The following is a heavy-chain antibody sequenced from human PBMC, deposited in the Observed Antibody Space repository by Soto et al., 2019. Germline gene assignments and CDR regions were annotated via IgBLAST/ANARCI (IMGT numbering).Heavy chain of an antibody. CDR1: GFTFTGTD. CDR3: AARPLLPGAP. D-gene: IGHD3-22*01. Sequence: EVQLVESGGGLIQPGGSRSPSCAASGFTFTGTDMNWVRQAPGKGLEWVSLLYSSGRPYYADSVKGRFTISRDNSNNTLYLQMSSLRAEDTAVYYCAARPLLPGAPWGQGTMVTVSS. CDR2: LYSSGRP. J-gene: IGHJ3*01. V-gene: IGHV3-53*01.